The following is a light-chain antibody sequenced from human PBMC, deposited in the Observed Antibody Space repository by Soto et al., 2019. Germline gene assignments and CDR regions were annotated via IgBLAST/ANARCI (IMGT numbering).Light chain of an antibody. CDR1: NSNIGNNY. J-gene: IGLJ1*01. CDR2: DNN. Sequence: QTVVTQPPSASGTPGQRVTISCSGSNSNIGNNYVCWYQQLPGTAPKLLIYDNNQRPSGVPDRFSGSKSGTSASLAISGLRSEDESDYYCATWDDSLDGYVFGTVTKVTVL. V-gene: IGLV1-47*01. CDR3: ATWDDSLDGYV.